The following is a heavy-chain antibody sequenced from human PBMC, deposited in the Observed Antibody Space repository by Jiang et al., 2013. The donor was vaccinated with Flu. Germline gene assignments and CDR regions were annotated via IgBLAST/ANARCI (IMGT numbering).Heavy chain of an antibody. CDR1: GYTFTSYG. J-gene: IGHJ6*02. Sequence: GAEVKKPGASVKVSCKASGYTFTSYGISWVRQAPGQGLEWMGWISAYNGNTNYAQKLQGRVTMTTDTSTSTAYMELRSLRSDDTAVYYCARDGNSAFNGGDPVYYYYGMDVWGQGTTVTVSS. V-gene: IGHV1-18*01. CDR2: ISAYNGNT. CDR3: ARDGNSAFNGGDPVYYYYGMDV. D-gene: IGHD2-21*01.